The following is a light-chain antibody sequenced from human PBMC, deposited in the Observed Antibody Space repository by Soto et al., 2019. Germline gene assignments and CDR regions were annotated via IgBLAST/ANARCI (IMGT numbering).Light chain of an antibody. CDR1: SSDVGYYDY. CDR3: CSYVGRYSWV. J-gene: IGLJ3*02. V-gene: IGLV2-11*01. CDR2: DVS. Sequence: QSALTQPRSVSGSPGQTVTISCSGTSSDVGYYDYVSWYQQHPGKAPKFMIYDVSKRPSGVPDRFSGSKSGNTASLTISGLQVEDEAEYYCCSYVGRYSWVFGEGTQLTVL.